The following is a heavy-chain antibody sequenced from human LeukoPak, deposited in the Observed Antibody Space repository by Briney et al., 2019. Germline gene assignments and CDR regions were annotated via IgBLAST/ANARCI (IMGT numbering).Heavy chain of an antibody. CDR1: GGSISSGSYY. D-gene: IGHD3-10*01. V-gene: IGHV4-39*01. CDR2: IYYSGST. Sequence: SETLSLTCTVSGGSISSGSYYWSWIRQPPGKGLEWIGSIYYSGSTYYNPSLKSRVTISVDTSKNQFSLKLSSVTAADTAVYYCARPHGGEYYSDYWGQGTLVTVSS. CDR3: ARPHGGEYYSDY. J-gene: IGHJ4*02.